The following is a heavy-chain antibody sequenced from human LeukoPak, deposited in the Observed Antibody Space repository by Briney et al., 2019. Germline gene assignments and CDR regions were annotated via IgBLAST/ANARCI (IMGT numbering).Heavy chain of an antibody. J-gene: IGHJ6*02. CDR3: AVRGGLAPYYYSGMDV. Sequence: GGSLRLSCAASGLTFSSYTMNWVRQAPGKGLEWVSHISSSSSTIYYADSVKGRFTNSRDNAKNSLYLQMNSLRAEDTAVYYCAVRGGLAPYYYSGMDVWGQGTTVTVSS. CDR1: GLTFSSYT. D-gene: IGHD3-16*01. CDR2: ISSSSSTI. V-gene: IGHV3-48*04.